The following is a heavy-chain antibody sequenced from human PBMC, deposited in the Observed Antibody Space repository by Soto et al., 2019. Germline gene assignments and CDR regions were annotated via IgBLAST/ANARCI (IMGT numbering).Heavy chain of an antibody. J-gene: IGHJ5*02. CDR2: INAHSGGT. Sequence: VASVKVSCKASGYPFTGPYIYWVRQAPGQGLEWMGWINAHSGGTEYAQKFQGRVTLTRDTSIATAYLTLTSLTSDGTALYYCAKDLTRQLAYWLDPWGQGTQVTVSS. D-gene: IGHD6-6*01. CDR1: GYPFTGPY. V-gene: IGHV1-2*02. CDR3: AKDLTRQLAYWLDP.